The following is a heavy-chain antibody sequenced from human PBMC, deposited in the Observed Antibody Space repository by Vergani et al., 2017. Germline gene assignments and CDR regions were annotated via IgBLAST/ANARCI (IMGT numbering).Heavy chain of an antibody. J-gene: IGHJ6*03. D-gene: IGHD3-10*01. Sequence: VQLVQSGAEVKKPGASVKVSCKASGYTFTSYYMHWVRQAPGQGLEWMGIINPSGGSTSYAQKFQGRVTMTRDTSTSTVYMELSSLRSEDTAVYYCAREGRAIYHSYYYYYMDVWGKGTTVTVSS. CDR3: AREGRAIYHSYYYYYMDV. V-gene: IGHV1-46*01. CDR1: GYTFTSYY. CDR2: INPSGGST.